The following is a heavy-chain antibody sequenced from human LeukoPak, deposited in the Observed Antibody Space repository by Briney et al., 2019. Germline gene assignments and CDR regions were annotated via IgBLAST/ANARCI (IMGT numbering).Heavy chain of an antibody. CDR1: GFTFSNYA. CDR3: AKDIDSSGYYPFDY. J-gene: IGHJ4*02. V-gene: IGHV3-23*01. CDR2: ISGSGGST. Sequence: GGSLSLSCAASGFTFSNYAMSWVRQAQGKGLEWVSAISGSGGSTYYADSVKGRFTISRDNSKNTLYLQMNSLRAEDTAVYYCAKDIDSSGYYPFDYWGQGTLVTVSS. D-gene: IGHD3-22*01.